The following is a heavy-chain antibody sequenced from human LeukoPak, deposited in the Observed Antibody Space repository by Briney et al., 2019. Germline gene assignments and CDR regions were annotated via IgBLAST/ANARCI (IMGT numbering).Heavy chain of an antibody. CDR2: ISTSGST. Sequence: PSETLSLTCTVSGGSISSYYWSWIRQPAGKGLEWIGRISTSGSTNYNPSLKSRVTMSVDTSKNQFSLKLSSVTAADTAVYYCARDGAVPAANTFDYWGQGTLVTVSS. CDR3: ARDGAVPAANTFDY. V-gene: IGHV4-4*07. J-gene: IGHJ4*02. CDR1: GGSISSYY. D-gene: IGHD2-2*01.